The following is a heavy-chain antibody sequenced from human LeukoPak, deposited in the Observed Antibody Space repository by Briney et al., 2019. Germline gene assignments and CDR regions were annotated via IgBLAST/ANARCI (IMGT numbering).Heavy chain of an antibody. CDR3: ARDGYSSGWPYYYYGMDV. J-gene: IGHJ6*02. V-gene: IGHV3-21*01. CDR2: ISSSSSYI. CDR1: GFTFSSYG. Sequence: GGSLRLSCAASGFTFSSYGMSWVRQAPGKGLEWVSSISSSSSYIYYADSVKGRFTIPRDNAKNSLYLQMNSLRAEDTAVYYCARDGYSSGWPYYYYGMDVWGQGTTVTVSS. D-gene: IGHD6-19*01.